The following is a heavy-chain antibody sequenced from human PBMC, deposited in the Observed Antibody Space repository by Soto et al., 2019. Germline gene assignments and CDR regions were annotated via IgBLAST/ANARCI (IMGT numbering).Heavy chain of an antibody. D-gene: IGHD3-22*01. Sequence: GGSLRLSCAASGFTISSYAMHWVRQAPGKGLEWVAVISYDGSNKYYADSVKGRFTISRDNSKNTLYLQMNSLRAEDTAVYYCARAPYDSSGYQDYWGQGTLVTVS. V-gene: IGHV3-30-3*01. CDR3: ARAPYDSSGYQDY. J-gene: IGHJ4*02. CDR1: GFTISSYA. CDR2: ISYDGSNK.